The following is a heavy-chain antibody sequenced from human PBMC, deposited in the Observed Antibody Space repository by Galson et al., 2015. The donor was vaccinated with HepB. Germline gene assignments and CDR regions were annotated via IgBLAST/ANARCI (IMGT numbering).Heavy chain of an antibody. CDR3: ARLYGWKAFDI. CDR2: ISSSSSTI. D-gene: IGHD3-16*01. J-gene: IGHJ3*02. V-gene: IGHV3-48*01. CDR1: GFTFSSYS. Sequence: SLRLSCAASGFTFSSYSMNWVRQAPGKGLEWVSYISSSSSTIYYADSVKGRFTISRDNAKNSLYLQMNSLRAEDTAVYYCARLYGWKAFDIWGQGTMVTVSS.